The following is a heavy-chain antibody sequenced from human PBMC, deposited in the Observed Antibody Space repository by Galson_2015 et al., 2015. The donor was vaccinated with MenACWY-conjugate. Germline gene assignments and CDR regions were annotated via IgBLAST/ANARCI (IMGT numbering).Heavy chain of an antibody. CDR2: ISGYNGST. D-gene: IGHD2-15*01. V-gene: IGHV1-18*01. CDR3: ARDSTLYYSGGNCYQSRIYYCYYGMDV. Sequence: SLKVSCTASGYTFTSYGISWVRQAPGKGLEWMGWISGYNGSTYYAQTLKGRVTMTTDNSTITTYMEMSSLRSDDTAVYYCARDSTLYYSGGNCYQSRIYYCYYGMDVWGQGTTVTVSS. J-gene: IGHJ6*02. CDR1: GYTFTSYG.